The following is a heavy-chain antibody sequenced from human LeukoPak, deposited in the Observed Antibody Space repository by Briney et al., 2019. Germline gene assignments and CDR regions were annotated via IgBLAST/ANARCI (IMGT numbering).Heavy chain of an antibody. CDR3: ARLSIAVAGLDY. CDR2: ISSSSSYI. CDR1: GFTFRSYS. V-gene: IGHV3-21*01. Sequence: GGSLRLSCAASGFTFRSYSMNWVRQAPGKGLEWVSSISSSSSYIYYADSVKGRFTISRDNAKNSLYLQMNSLRAEDTAVYYCARLSIAVAGLDYWGQGTLVTVSS. D-gene: IGHD6-19*01. J-gene: IGHJ4*02.